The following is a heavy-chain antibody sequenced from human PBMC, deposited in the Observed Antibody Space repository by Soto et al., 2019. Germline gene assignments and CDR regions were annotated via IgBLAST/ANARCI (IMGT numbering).Heavy chain of an antibody. J-gene: IGHJ5*02. V-gene: IGHV4-34*01. Sequence: NLSETLSLTCAVYGGSFSVYYWSWIRQPPGKGLEWIGEINHSGSTNYNPSLKSRVTISVDTSKSQFSLKLSSVTAADTAVYYCASGTAFFDILPGYYMKNWFDPWGQGTLVTVPS. D-gene: IGHD3-9*01. CDR2: INHSGST. CDR1: GGSFSVYY. CDR3: ASGTAFFDILPGYYMKNWFDP.